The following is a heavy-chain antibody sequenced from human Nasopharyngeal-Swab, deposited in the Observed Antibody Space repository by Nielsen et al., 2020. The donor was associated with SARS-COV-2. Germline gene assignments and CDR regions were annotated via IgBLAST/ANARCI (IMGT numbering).Heavy chain of an antibody. Sequence: SVQVSCKASGGTFSSYAISWVRQAPGQGLEWMGGIIPIFGTANYAQKFQGRVTITADESTSTAYMELSSLRSEDTAVYYCARVVRAALGGMDVWGQGTTVTVSS. J-gene: IGHJ6*02. CDR2: IIPIFGTA. CDR1: GGTFSSYA. CDR3: ARVVRAALGGMDV. D-gene: IGHD2-2*01. V-gene: IGHV1-69*13.